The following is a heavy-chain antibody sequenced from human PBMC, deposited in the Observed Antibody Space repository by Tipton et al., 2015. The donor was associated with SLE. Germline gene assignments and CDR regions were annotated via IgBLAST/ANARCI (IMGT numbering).Heavy chain of an antibody. CDR2: IYYSGST. V-gene: IGHV4-59*11. Sequence: LRLSCTVSGGSISSHYWSWIRQPPGKGLEWIGYIYYSGSTNYNPSLKSRVTISVDTSKNQLSLKLSSVTAADTAVYYCARDGQWLVFDYWGQGTLVTVSS. CDR3: ARDGQWLVFDY. D-gene: IGHD6-19*01. J-gene: IGHJ4*02. CDR1: GGSISSHY.